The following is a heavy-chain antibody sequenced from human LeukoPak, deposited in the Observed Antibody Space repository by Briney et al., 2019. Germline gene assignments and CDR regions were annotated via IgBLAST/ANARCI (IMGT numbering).Heavy chain of an antibody. CDR2: ISSSGSSI. CDR3: ARAGYYFHY. Sequence: PGGSLRLSCAVSGFTLSNYRMYWVRQAPGKGLEWVSYISSSGSSIYYADSVKGRFAISRDNAKNSLYLQLNSLGAEDTAVYYCARAGYYFHYWGQGTLVTVSS. V-gene: IGHV3-48*04. J-gene: IGHJ4*02. CDR1: GFTLSNYR.